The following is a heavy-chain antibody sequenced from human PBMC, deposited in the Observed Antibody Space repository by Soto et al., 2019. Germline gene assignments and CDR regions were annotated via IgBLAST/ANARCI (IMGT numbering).Heavy chain of an antibody. J-gene: IGHJ6*02. CDR2: IIPISGTA. V-gene: IGHV1-69*13. Sequence: SVKVSCKASGGTFSSYAISWVRQAPGQGLEWMGGIIPISGTANYAQKFQGRVTITADESTSTAYMELSSLRSEDTAVYYCARSQGSSTSLEIYYYYYSGMDVWGQGTTVTVSS. D-gene: IGHD2-2*01. CDR3: ARSQGSSTSLEIYYYYYSGMDV. CDR1: GGTFSSYA.